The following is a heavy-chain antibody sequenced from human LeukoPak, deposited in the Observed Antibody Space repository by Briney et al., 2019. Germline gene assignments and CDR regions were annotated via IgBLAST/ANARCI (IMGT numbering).Heavy chain of an antibody. J-gene: IGHJ5*02. V-gene: IGHV3-21*01. Sequence: PGGSLRLSCAASGVTFSNDGMDWVRQAPGQGLEWVSSISGSSTYIYYADSVKGRFTISRDNAKSSLYLQMDSLRAEDTAVYYCARLRPYNWFDPWGQGTLVTVSS. D-gene: IGHD5-18*01. CDR1: GVTFSNDG. CDR2: ISGSSTYI. CDR3: ARLRPYNWFDP.